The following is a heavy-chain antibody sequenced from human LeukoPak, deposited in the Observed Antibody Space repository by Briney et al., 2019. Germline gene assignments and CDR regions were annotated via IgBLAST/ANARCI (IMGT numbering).Heavy chain of an antibody. CDR1: GGSFSGYY. CDR2: INHSGST. V-gene: IGHV4-34*01. D-gene: IGHD4-11*01. CDR3: ARQALHLAGFDY. J-gene: IGHJ4*02. Sequence: SETLSLTCAVYGGSFSGYYWSWIRQPPGKGLEWIGEINHSGSTNYNPSLKSRVTISVDTSKNQFSLKLSSVTAADTAVYYCARQALHLAGFDYWGQGTLVTVSS.